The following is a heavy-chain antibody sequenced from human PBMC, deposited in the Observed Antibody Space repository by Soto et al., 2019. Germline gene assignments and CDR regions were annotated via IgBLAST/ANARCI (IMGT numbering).Heavy chain of an antibody. CDR1: GGTFSSDA. Sequence: QVQLVQSGAEVKKPGSSVKVSCKASGGTFSSDAISWVRQAPGQGLEWMGGIIPIFGTANYAQKFQGRVTITADKSTSTAYMELSSLRSEDTAVYYCASRDGDYILFTSGFDYWGQGTLVAVSS. J-gene: IGHJ4*02. V-gene: IGHV1-69*06. D-gene: IGHD4-17*01. CDR3: ASRDGDYILFTSGFDY. CDR2: IIPIFGTA.